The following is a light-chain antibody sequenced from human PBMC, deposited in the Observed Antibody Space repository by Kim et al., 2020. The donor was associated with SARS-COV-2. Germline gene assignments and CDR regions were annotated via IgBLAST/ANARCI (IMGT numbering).Light chain of an antibody. Sequence: AAVGDRVTITRRASQGISNYLAWYQQKPGKVPKLLIYAASTLQSGVPSRFSGSGSGTDFTLTISGLQPEDVATYYCQKYNSAPLTFGGGTKVDIK. CDR3: QKYNSAPLT. CDR2: AAS. J-gene: IGKJ4*01. V-gene: IGKV1-27*01. CDR1: QGISNY.